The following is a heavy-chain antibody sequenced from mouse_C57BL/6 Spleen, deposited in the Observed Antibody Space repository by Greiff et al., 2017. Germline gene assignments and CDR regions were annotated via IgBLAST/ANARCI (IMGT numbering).Heavy chain of an antibody. CDR1: GYTFTSYW. V-gene: IGHV1-5*01. Sequence: EVQLQQSGTVLARPGASVKMSCKTSGYTFTSYWMHWVKQRPGQGLEWIGAIYPGNSDTSYNQKFKGKAKLTAVTSASTAYMELSSLTNEDSAVYYCTREEYYGSSYYFDYWGQGTTRTVSS. J-gene: IGHJ2*01. CDR3: TREEYYGSSYYFDY. CDR2: IYPGNSDT. D-gene: IGHD1-1*01.